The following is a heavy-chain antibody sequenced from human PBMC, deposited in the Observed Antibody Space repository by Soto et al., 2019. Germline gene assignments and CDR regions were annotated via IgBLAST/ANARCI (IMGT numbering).Heavy chain of an antibody. V-gene: IGHV1-8*01. CDR2: MNPNSGNT. D-gene: IGHD3-3*01. Sequence: ASLKVPCKASGYTFTSFDIHGVRPASGQGLEWMGWMNPNSGNTGYAQKFQGRVTMTRNTSISTAYMELSSLRSEDTAVYYCARGLDYDFCSGYIYGMDVWGQGTTVTVSS. CDR3: ARGLDYDFCSGYIYGMDV. CDR1: GYTFTSFD. J-gene: IGHJ6*02.